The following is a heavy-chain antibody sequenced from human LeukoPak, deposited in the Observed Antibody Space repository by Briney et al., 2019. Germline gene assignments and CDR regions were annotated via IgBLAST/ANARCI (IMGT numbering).Heavy chain of an antibody. CDR2: IYYSGST. CDR1: GGSISSYY. V-gene: IGHV4-59*01. CDR3: AREAEYYFDY. J-gene: IGHJ4*02. Sequence: SETLSLTCTVSGGSISSYYWSWIRQPPGKGLEWIGYIYYSGSTNYNPSLKCRVTISVDTSKNQFSLKLSSVTAADTAVYYCAREAEYYFDYWGQGTLVTVSS.